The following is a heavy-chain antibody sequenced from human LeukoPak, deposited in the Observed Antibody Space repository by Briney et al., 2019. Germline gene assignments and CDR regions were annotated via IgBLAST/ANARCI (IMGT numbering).Heavy chain of an antibody. D-gene: IGHD4-17*01. CDR1: GYTFTSYG. V-gene: IGHV1-18*01. CDR3: ARDLEPITVTSRNWFDP. J-gene: IGHJ5*02. CDR2: ISAYNGNT. Sequence: ASVKVSCKASGYTFTSYGISWVRQAPGQGLEWMGWISAYNGNTNYAQKLQGRVTMTTDTSTSTAYMELRSLRSDDTAVYYCARDLEPITVTSRNWFDPWGQGTLVTVSS.